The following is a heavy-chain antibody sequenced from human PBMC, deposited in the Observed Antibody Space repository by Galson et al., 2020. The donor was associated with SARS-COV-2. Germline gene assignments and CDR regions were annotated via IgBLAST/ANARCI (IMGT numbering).Heavy chain of an antibody. D-gene: IGHD1-26*01. CDR3: ARVRSGNYIYDY. J-gene: IGHJ4*02. CDR1: GYNFNSDR. CDR2: IYPGDSET. Sequence: KIGESLKISCKPSGYNFNSDRIGWVRQMPGKGLEWMGHIYPGDSETRYSLYFQGQVTMSADKSINTAYLQWSSLKASDTAMYFCARVRSGNYIYDYWGQGTLVTVSS. V-gene: IGHV5-51*01.